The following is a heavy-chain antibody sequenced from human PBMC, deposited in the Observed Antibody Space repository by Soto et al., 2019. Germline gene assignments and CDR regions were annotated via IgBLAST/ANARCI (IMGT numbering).Heavy chain of an antibody. CDR2: IWYDGSNK. V-gene: IGHV3-33*01. Sequence: GGSLRLSCAASGFTFSSYGMHWVRQAPGKGLEWVAVIWYDGSNKYYADSVKGRFTISRDNCKNTLYLQMNSLRAEDTAVYYCARDLAGYSYSDYGMDVWGQGTTVTVSS. CDR3: ARDLAGYSYSDYGMDV. J-gene: IGHJ6*02. CDR1: GFTFSSYG. D-gene: IGHD5-18*01.